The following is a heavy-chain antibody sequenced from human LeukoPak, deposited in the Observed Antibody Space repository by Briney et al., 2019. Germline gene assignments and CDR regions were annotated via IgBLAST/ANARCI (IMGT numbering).Heavy chain of an antibody. CDR2: IYSGGST. CDR3: ARDRRAVAGTSH. Sequence: GGSLRLSCAASGFTVSSNYMSWVRQAPGKGLEWVSVIYSGGSTYYADSVKGRFTISRDNSKNTLYPQMNSLRAEDTAVYYCARDRRAVAGTSHWGQGTLVTVSS. J-gene: IGHJ4*02. CDR1: GFTVSSNY. V-gene: IGHV3-53*01. D-gene: IGHD6-19*01.